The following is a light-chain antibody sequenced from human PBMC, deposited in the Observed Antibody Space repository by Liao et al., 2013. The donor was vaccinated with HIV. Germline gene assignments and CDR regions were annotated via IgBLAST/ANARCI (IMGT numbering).Light chain of an antibody. J-gene: IGLJ1*01. CDR2: QDN. Sequence: SYELTQPPSVSVSPGQTASITCSGDKLGDKYACWYQQKPGQSPVVVIYQDNKRPSGIPERFSGSNSGNTATLTISGTQAMDEADYYCQAWDSSMQGVFGTGTKVTVL. CDR1: KLGDKY. V-gene: IGLV3-1*01. CDR3: QAWDSSMQGV.